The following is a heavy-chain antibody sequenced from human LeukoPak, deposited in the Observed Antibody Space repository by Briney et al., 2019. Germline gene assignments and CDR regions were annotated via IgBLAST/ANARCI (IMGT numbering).Heavy chain of an antibody. J-gene: IGHJ3*02. V-gene: IGHV4-39*07. D-gene: IGHD3-10*01. CDR1: GGSISSSSYY. Sequence: PSETLSLTCTVSGGSISSSSYYWGWIRQPPGKGLEWIGSIYYSGSTYYNPSLKSRVTISVDTSKNQFSLKLSSVTAADTAVYYCARVLARFGTDAFDIWGQGTMVTVSS. CDR3: ARVLARFGTDAFDI. CDR2: IYYSGST.